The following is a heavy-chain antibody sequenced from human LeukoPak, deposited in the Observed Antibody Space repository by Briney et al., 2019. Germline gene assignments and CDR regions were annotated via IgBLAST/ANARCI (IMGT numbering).Heavy chain of an antibody. CDR3: ARYFDS. Sequence: AGSLRLSCAASGFTFSGYWMSWVRQAPGKGLEWVANIKQDGSEKYYVDSVKGRFTISRDNAKNSLYLLMNSLRAEDTAVYYCARYFDSWGQGTVVTVSS. CDR1: GFTFSGYW. CDR2: IKQDGSEK. V-gene: IGHV3-7*01. J-gene: IGHJ4*02.